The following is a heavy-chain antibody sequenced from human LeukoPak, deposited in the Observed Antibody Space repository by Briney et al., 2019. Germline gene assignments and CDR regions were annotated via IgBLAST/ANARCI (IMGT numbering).Heavy chain of an antibody. D-gene: IGHD3-16*01. V-gene: IGHV1-2*02. CDR2: INPNTDGT. J-gene: IGHJ4*02. CDR3: ARDGLRGTPFDC. Sequence: GSVKVSCKASGYTFTGYYIHWVRQAPGQGLEWMGWINPNTDGTNFAQKFQGRVTMARDTSITTAYMELSRLTSDDTAVYYCARDGLRGTPFDCWGQGTLVTVSS. CDR1: GYTFTGYY.